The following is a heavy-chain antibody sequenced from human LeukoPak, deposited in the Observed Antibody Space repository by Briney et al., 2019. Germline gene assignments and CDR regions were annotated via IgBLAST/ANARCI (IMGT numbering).Heavy chain of an antibody. V-gene: IGHV4-59*11. Sequence: SETLSPTCTVSGGSISSHYWSWIRQPPGKGLEWMGYISYSGSTNYNPSLKSRVTISVDTSKNQFSLKLSSVTAADTAVYYCAREGGSGTYGWFDPWGQGTLVTVSS. CDR3: AREGGSGTYGWFDP. D-gene: IGHD1-26*01. CDR2: ISYSGST. CDR1: GGSISSHY. J-gene: IGHJ5*02.